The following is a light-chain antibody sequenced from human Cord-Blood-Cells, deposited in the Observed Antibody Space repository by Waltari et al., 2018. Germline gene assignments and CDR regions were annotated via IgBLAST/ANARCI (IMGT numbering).Light chain of an antibody. CDR2: AAS. V-gene: IGKV1-39*01. J-gene: IGKJ1*01. CDR1: QRISSY. CDR3: QQSYSTRWT. Sequence: DIQMTQSPSSLSASVGDRVTITCRASQRISSYLNWYQQKPGKAPKLPIYAASSLPSGVPSRFSGSGSGTDFTLTISSLQPEDFATYYCQQSYSTRWTFGQGTKVEIK.